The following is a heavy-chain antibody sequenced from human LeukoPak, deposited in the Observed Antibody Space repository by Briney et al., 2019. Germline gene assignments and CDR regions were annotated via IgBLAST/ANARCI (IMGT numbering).Heavy chain of an antibody. J-gene: IGHJ1*01. CDR2: INYSGSS. V-gene: IGHV4-59*08. CDR1: GDSISSDY. Sequence: SETLSLTCIVSGDSISSDYWSWIRQSPGKGLEWIGYINYSGSSEYNPSLKSRVTISVDRSKNQLSLKLSSVTAADTAVYYCARRGRWLQLSYWGQGVLVTVSS. D-gene: IGHD5-24*01. CDR3: ARRGRWLQLSY.